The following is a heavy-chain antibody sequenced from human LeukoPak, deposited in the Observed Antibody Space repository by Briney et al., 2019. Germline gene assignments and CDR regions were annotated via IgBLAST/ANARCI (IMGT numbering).Heavy chain of an antibody. D-gene: IGHD3-22*01. Sequence: GASLQISCQGSGYRFTSYWIGWVRPKPGKGLEWMGIIFPGDSDTRYSPSFQGQVTISADKSISTAYLQWSSLKASDTDMYYCARRLTYDSRAYYCLDYWGQGTLVTVSS. J-gene: IGHJ4*02. CDR3: ARRLTYDSRAYYCLDY. V-gene: IGHV5-51*01. CDR2: IFPGDSDT. CDR1: GYRFTSYW.